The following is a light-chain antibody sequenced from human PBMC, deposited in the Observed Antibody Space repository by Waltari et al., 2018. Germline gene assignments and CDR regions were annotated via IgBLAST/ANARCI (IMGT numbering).Light chain of an antibody. J-gene: IGKJ3*01. CDR2: GAS. Sequence: CRASQRISSSYLACYQQKPGQSPRLLIYGASSRATGIPDRFSGSGSGTDFTLTISSLEPEDFAVYYCQQYGSSIFTFGPGTKVDIK. CDR3: QQYGSSIFT. CDR1: QRISSSY. V-gene: IGKV3-20*01.